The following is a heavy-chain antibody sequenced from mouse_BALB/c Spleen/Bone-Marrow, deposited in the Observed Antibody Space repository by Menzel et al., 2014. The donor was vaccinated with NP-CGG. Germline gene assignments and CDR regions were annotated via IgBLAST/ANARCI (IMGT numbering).Heavy chain of an antibody. J-gene: IGHJ3*01. CDR3: ARLGYYGTFAY. CDR2: VNPDSSTI. CDR1: GFDFSRYW. V-gene: IGHV4-1*02. Sequence: EVQLQESGGGLVQPGGSLKLSCAASGFDFSRYWMSWVRQAPGKGLEWIGEVNPDSSTINYTPSLKDKLIISRDNAKNTLYLQMSKVRSEDTALYYCARLGYYGTFAYWGQGTLVTVSA. D-gene: IGHD1-1*01.